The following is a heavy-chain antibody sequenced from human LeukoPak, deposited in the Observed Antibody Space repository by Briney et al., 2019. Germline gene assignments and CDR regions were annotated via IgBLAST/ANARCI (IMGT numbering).Heavy chain of an antibody. CDR2: ISGSGGST. V-gene: IGHV3-23*01. D-gene: IGHD4-17*01. Sequence: PGGSLRLSCAASGFTFSSYAMSWVRQAPGKGLEWVSAISGSGGSTYYADSVKGRFAISRDNSKNTLYLQMNSLRAEDTAVYYYAKDPNGDYIGTFDIWGQGTMVTVSS. CDR3: AKDPNGDYIGTFDI. J-gene: IGHJ3*02. CDR1: GFTFSSYA.